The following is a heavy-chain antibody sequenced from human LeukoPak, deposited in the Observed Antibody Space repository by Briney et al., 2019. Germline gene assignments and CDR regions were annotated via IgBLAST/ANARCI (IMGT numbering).Heavy chain of an antibody. CDR1: GGSFSGYY. CDR3: ARVQRDDYGDYGGSWSDWYFDL. CDR2: INHSGST. D-gene: IGHD4-17*01. Sequence: SETLSLTCAVYGGSFSGYYWSWIRQPPGKGLEWIGEINHSGSTNYNPSLKSRVTISVDTYKNQFSLELRFVTAADTAVDFCARVQRDDYGDYGGSWSDWYFDLWGRGTLVTVSS. J-gene: IGHJ2*01. V-gene: IGHV4-34*01.